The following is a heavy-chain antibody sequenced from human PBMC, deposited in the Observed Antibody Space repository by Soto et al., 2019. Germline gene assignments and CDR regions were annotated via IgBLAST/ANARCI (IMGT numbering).Heavy chain of an antibody. V-gene: IGHV1-18*04. J-gene: IGHJ3*02. Sequence: SVKVSCKASGYTFTSYGISWVRQAPGQGLEWMGWISTYNGNTNYAQKLQDRVTMTTDTSTSTAYMELRSLRSDDTAVYYCARATGRYNWNVGYAFDISGHGAIVTF. CDR3: ARATGRYNWNVGYAFDI. D-gene: IGHD1-20*01. CDR2: ISTYNGNT. CDR1: GYTFTSYG.